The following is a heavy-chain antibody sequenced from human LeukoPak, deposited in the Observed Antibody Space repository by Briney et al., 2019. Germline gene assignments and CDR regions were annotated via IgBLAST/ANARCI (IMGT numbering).Heavy chain of an antibody. CDR2: VNGRGYST. CDR1: GFTFSSYA. J-gene: IGHJ4*02. CDR3: ANLGSSELRVPASQGN. Sequence: GGSLRLSCAASGFTFSSYAMSWARQALGKGLEWVSAVNGRGYSTYYADSVKGRFTISRDNSKNTVFLQMSSLRVEDTAVYYCANLGSSELRVPASQGNWGQGTLVTVSS. D-gene: IGHD2-2*01. V-gene: IGHV3-23*01.